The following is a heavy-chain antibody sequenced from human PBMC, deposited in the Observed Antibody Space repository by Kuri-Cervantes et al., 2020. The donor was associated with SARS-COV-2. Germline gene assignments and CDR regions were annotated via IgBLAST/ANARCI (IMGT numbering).Heavy chain of an antibody. CDR3: ARDQGYSSGWFDY. CDR1: GYTFNIYD. J-gene: IGHJ4*02. CDR2: INPNNGVT. D-gene: IGHD6-19*01. Sequence: ASVKVSCKAFGYTFNIYDINWVRQAPGQGLEWMGWINPNNGVTGYAQKFQGRVIMTRDTTRNTAYMELRSLRSDDTAVYYCARDQGYSSGWFDYWGQGTLVTVSS. V-gene: IGHV1-8*02.